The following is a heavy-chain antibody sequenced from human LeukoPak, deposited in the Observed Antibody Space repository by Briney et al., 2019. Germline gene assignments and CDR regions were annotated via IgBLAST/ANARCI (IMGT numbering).Heavy chain of an antibody. CDR1: GFTFSSCA. CDR3: ARNYYDSSGYYLYPHYFNY. J-gene: IGHJ4*02. CDR2: ISGSGGST. D-gene: IGHD3-22*01. Sequence: GGSLRLSCAASGFTFSSCAMSWVRQAPGKGLEWVSAISGSGGSTDYADSVKGRFTISRDNSKNTLYLQMNSLRAEDTAVYYCARNYYDSSGYYLYPHYFNYWGQGTLVTVSS. V-gene: IGHV3-23*01.